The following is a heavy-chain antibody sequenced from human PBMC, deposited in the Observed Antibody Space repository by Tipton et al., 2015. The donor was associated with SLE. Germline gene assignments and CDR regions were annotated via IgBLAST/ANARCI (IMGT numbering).Heavy chain of an antibody. CDR1: GDSIRSYY. CDR2: IYYGGST. V-gene: IGHV4-59*08. Sequence: TLSLTCTVSGDSIRSYYWSWIRQTPGKGLEWIGKIYYGGSTHYNPSLKSRVTISVDRYKSLFSLKLNSATAADTAVYYCARHRDHSDYEFDYWGQGTLVTVSS. J-gene: IGHJ4*02. CDR3: ARHRDHSDYEFDY. D-gene: IGHD4-11*01.